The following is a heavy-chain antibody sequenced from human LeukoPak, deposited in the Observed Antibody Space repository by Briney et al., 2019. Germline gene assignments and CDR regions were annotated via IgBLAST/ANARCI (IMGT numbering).Heavy chain of an antibody. CDR1: GYSISSGYY. CDR3: ARDGVVGANVY. D-gene: IGHD1-26*01. J-gene: IGHJ4*02. CDR2: IYHSGST. Sequence: PSETLSLTCAVSGYSISSGYYWGWIRQPPGKGLEWIGSIYHSGSTYYNPSLRSRVTISVDTSKNQFSLKLSSVTAADTAVYYCARDGVVGANVYWGQGTLVTVSS. V-gene: IGHV4-38-2*02.